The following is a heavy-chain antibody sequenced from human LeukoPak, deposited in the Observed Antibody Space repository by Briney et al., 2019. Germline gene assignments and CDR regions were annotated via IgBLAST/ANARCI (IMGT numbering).Heavy chain of an antibody. Sequence: PGGSLRLSCAASGFTFSSYAMSWVRQAPGKGLEWVSGISGSGGSSDSTYYADSVKGRFTISRDNSKNTLYLQMNSLRAEDTAVYYCAKSTRYCSRTSCYVDFMDVWGKGTTVTVSS. CDR2: ISGSGGSSDST. D-gene: IGHD2-2*01. CDR3: AKSTRYCSRTSCYVDFMDV. J-gene: IGHJ6*03. CDR1: GFTFSSYA. V-gene: IGHV3-23*01.